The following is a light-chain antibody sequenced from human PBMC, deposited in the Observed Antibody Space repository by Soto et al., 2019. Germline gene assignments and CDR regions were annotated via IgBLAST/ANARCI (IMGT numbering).Light chain of an antibody. CDR2: KAS. CDR1: QSISTW. Sequence: DIQMTQSPSTLSASVGDRVTITCRASQSISTWLAWYQQKPGKAPKLLIYKASSLESGVPSEFSGSGSGTEFTLTISSLQPDDFATYDCQQYSTYPWTFGQGTKVEI. V-gene: IGKV1-5*03. J-gene: IGKJ1*01. CDR3: QQYSTYPWT.